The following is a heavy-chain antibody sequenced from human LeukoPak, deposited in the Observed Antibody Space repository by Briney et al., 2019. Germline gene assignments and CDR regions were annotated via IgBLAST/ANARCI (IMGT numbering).Heavy chain of an antibody. V-gene: IGHV3-11*04. CDR3: ARDPYSGSYGNYYYYFMDV. CDR2: ISSSGSTI. CDR1: GFTFSDYY. J-gene: IGHJ6*03. Sequence: GGSLRLSCAASGFTFSDYYMSWIRQAPGKGLERVSYISSSGSTIYYADSVKGRFTISRENAKNSLYLQMNSLRAEDTAVYYCARDPYSGSYGNYYYYFMDVGGKGTTVTISS. D-gene: IGHD1-26*01.